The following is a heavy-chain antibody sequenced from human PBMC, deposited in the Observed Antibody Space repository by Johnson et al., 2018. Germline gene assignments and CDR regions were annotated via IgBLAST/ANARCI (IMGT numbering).Heavy chain of an antibody. CDR1: GFTFDDYA. D-gene: IGHD3-22*01. V-gene: IGHV3-9*01. Sequence: RLQESGGGLVQPGRSLRLSCAASGFTFDDYAMHWVRQAPGKGLEWVSGISWHSGSIGYADSVKGRFTISSDNAKNSLYLQMNSLRAGEPALHYCAKGLPGPNYYDSSGYPRDAFDIWGQGTMVTVSS. CDR3: AKGLPGPNYYDSSGYPRDAFDI. CDR2: ISWHSGSI. J-gene: IGHJ3*02.